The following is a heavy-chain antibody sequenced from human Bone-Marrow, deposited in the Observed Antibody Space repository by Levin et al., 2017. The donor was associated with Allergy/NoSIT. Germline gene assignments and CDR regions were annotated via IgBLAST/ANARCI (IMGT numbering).Heavy chain of an antibody. V-gene: IGHV3-23*01. Sequence: GGSLRLSCAASGFTFSSYAMSWVRQAPGKGLEWVSAISGSGGTTYYADSVKGRFTISRDNSKNTLYLQMNSLRAEDTAAYYCATRGHSGYDTYYYGMDVWGKGTTVTVSS. CDR1: GFTFSSYA. CDR3: ATRGHSGYDTYYYGMDV. CDR2: ISGSGGTT. D-gene: IGHD5-12*01. J-gene: IGHJ6*04.